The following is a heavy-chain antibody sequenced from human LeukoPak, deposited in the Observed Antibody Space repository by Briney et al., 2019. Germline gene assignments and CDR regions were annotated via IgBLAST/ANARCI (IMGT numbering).Heavy chain of an antibody. V-gene: IGHV3-7*03. CDR2: INEDGSET. Sequence: PGGSLRLSCAASGFRFSTYWMSWVHQAPGEGLQWVANINEDGSETNYADSVKGRFTISRVNGKNSLYLQMSSLRADDTAVYYCARESPYGAIDYWGQGTLVIVPP. CDR1: GFRFSTYW. CDR3: ARESPYGAIDY. J-gene: IGHJ4*02. D-gene: IGHD4/OR15-4a*01.